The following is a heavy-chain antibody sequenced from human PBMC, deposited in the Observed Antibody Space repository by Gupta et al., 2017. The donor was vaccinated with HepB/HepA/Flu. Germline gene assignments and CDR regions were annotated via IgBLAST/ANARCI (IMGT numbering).Heavy chain of an antibody. Sequence: QVPVVHSVADVPKPGASVKVSCKTSGYTFSSYCISWVRQAPGQGLEWMGWINTYNGNTKYAQKVQGRVTMTTDTSTRIAYMELRSLRSDDTAVYYCARDLSYSSGWFLDYWGQGTLVTVSS. CDR3: ARDLSYSSGWFLDY. V-gene: IGHV1-18*01. CDR2: INTYNGNT. CDR1: GYTFSSYC. D-gene: IGHD6-19*01. J-gene: IGHJ4*02.